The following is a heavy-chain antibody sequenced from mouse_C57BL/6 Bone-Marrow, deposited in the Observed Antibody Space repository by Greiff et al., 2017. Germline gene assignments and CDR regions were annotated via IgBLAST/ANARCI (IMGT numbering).Heavy chain of an antibody. Sequence: QVQLQQSGAELVKPGASVKLSCKASGYTFTEYTIHWVKQRSGQGLEWIGWFYPGSGSIKYNEKFKDKATLTADKSSSTVYMELSRLTSEDSAVXFCARHGLYCYGSSYAWFAYWGQGTLVTVSA. CDR1: GYTFTEYT. D-gene: IGHD1-1*01. CDR2: FYPGSGSI. V-gene: IGHV1-62-2*01. J-gene: IGHJ3*01. CDR3: ARHGLYCYGSSYAWFAY.